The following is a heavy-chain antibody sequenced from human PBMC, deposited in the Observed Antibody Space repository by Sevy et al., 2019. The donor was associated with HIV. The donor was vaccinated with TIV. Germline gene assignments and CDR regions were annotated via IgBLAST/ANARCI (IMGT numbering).Heavy chain of an antibody. J-gene: IGHJ4*02. Sequence: GGSLRLSCTSSGFTFSSYAMNWVRQAPGKGLQWVSTISHSGDSTYYADSVKGRFTISRDNSENTLYLQMNSLRAEDTALYSCAGRKVGDFWSGSIRGPWAGGPLFDYWGQGTLVTVSS. CDR3: AGRKVGDFWSGSIRGPWAGGPLFDY. CDR2: ISHSGDST. CDR1: GFTFSSYA. D-gene: IGHD3-3*01. V-gene: IGHV3-23*01.